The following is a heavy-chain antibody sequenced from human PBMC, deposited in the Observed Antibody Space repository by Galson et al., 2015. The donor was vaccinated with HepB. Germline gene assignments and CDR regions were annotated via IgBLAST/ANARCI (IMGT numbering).Heavy chain of an antibody. CDR1: GGSISKTNYY. V-gene: IGHV4-39*07. D-gene: IGHD4-11*01. CDR3: ARDLGSNYYAYYFDL. CDR2: IFYSGTT. Sequence: LSLTCNVSGGSISKTNYYWVWIRQPPGKGLEWIGSIFYSGTTYYNPSLKSRLSMSINTSKNQFSLKLSSVTAADTAVYYCARDLGSNYYAYYFDLWGQGTLVTVSS. J-gene: IGHJ4*02.